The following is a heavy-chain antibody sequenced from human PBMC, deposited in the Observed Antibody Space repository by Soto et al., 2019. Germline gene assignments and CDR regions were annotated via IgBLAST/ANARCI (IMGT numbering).Heavy chain of an antibody. CDR3: ARDPVRSNYYDSSGYYYLY. CDR1: GFTFSSYG. D-gene: IGHD3-22*01. J-gene: IGHJ4*02. Sequence: GGSLRLSCAASGFTFSSYGMHWVRQAPGKGLEWVAVIWYDGSNKYYADSVKGRFTISRDNSKNTLYLQMNSLRAEDTAVYYCARDPVRSNYYDSSGYYYLYWGQGTLVTVSS. V-gene: IGHV3-33*01. CDR2: IWYDGSNK.